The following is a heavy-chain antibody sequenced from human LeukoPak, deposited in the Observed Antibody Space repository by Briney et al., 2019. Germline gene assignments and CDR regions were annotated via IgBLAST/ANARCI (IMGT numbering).Heavy chain of an antibody. D-gene: IGHD5-24*01. V-gene: IGHV3-15*01. J-gene: IGHJ6*02. CDR3: ITGPKRRGMDV. CDR2: IKSKTDGGTT. Sequence: PGGSLRLSCAASGFAFSNAWMTWVRQAPGKGLEWVGRIKSKTDGGTTEYAAPVKGRFTISRDDSKNTLYLQMNSLETEDTALYYCITGPKRRGMDVWGQGTTVTVSS. CDR1: GFAFSNAW.